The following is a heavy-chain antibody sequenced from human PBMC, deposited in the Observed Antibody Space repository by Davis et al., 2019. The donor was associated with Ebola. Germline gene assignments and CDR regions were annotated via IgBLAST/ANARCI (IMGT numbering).Heavy chain of an antibody. CDR3: ATGGNYNYGCQLGH. CDR1: GDSVSSAA. CDR2: TYYASNEWYH. Sequence: HSQTLSLTCAISGDSVSSAAWNWIRQSPSRGLEWLGRTYYASNEWYHHYALSVESRITINLDTSKDQFSLQLNSVTPEDSAVYYCATGGNYNYGCQLGHWGQGILVTVSS. V-gene: IGHV6-1*01. J-gene: IGHJ4*02. D-gene: IGHD5-18*01.